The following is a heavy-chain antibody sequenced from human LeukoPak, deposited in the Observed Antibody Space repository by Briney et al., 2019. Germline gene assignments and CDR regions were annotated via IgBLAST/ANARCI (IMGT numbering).Heavy chain of an antibody. CDR2: ISYDGSNK. CDR1: GFTFSSYG. CDR3: AKAEYSSGWYQDY. J-gene: IGHJ4*02. Sequence: GGSLRLSCAASGFTFSSYGMHWVRQAPGKGLEWVAVISYDGSNKYYADSVKGRFTISRDNSKNTLYLQMNSLRAEDTAVYYCAKAEYSSGWYQDYWGQGTLVTVSS. D-gene: IGHD6-19*01. V-gene: IGHV3-30*18.